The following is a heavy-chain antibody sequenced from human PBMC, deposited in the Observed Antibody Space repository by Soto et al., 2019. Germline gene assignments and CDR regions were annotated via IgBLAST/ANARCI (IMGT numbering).Heavy chain of an antibody. CDR1: GGTCISYA. J-gene: IGHJ3*02. V-gene: IGHV3-23*01. D-gene: IGHD3-10*01. Sequence: GGSLRHSCAASGGTCISYAMSWVRQATGKGLGWVSAISGSGGSTYYADSVKGRFTISRDNSKDTLYLQMNSLRAEDTAVYYCAKDHPTPELAEAFDIWGQGTMVTVSS. CDR3: AKDHPTPELAEAFDI. CDR2: ISGSGGST.